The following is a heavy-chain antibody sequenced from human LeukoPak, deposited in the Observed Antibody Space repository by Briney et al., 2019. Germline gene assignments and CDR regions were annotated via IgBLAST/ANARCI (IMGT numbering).Heavy chain of an antibody. J-gene: IGHJ4*02. V-gene: IGHV3-30*02. CDR3: AKDGYYDFWSGYYEDY. CDR1: GFTFSSYG. Sequence: GGSLRLSCAASGFTFSSYGMHWVRQAPGKGLEWVAFIRYDGSNKYYADSVKGRLTISRDNSKNTLYLQMNSLRAEDTAVYYCAKDGYYDFWSGYYEDYWGQGTLVTVSS. CDR2: IRYDGSNK. D-gene: IGHD3-3*01.